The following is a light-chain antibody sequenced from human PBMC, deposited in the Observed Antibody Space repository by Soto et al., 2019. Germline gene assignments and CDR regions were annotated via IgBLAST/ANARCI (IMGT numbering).Light chain of an antibody. CDR3: CSSAGSSTSWV. CDR2: EGS. J-gene: IGLJ3*02. CDR1: SSDVGSYNL. Sequence: QSALTQPASVSGSPGQSITISCTGTSSDVGSYNLVSWYQQHPGKAPKLMIYEGSKRPSGVSNRFSGSKSGNTASLTISGLKAEDEADYYCCSSAGSSTSWVFGGGTKLTVL. V-gene: IGLV2-23*01.